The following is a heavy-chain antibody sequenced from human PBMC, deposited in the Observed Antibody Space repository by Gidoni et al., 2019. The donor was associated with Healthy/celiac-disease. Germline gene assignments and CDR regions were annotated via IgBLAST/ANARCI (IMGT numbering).Heavy chain of an antibody. Sequence: EVQLVESGGGLVKPGGSLRLSCAASGFTFSNAWMRWVRQAPGKGLEWVGRIKSKTDGGTTDYAAPVKGRFTISRDDSKNTLYLQMNSLKTEDTAVYYCTTDQAYYYDSSGLAFDIWGQGTMVTVSS. CDR1: GFTFSNAW. D-gene: IGHD3-22*01. CDR3: TTDQAYYYDSSGLAFDI. V-gene: IGHV3-15*01. CDR2: IKSKTDGGTT. J-gene: IGHJ3*02.